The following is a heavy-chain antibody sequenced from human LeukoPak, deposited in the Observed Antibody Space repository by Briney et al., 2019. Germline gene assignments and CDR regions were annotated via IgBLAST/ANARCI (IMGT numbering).Heavy chain of an antibody. D-gene: IGHD2-15*01. CDR2: IVVGSGNT. V-gene: IGHV1-58*01. CDR3: ARDPYSYPHMDV. Sequence: ASVKVSCKASGFTFTSSAVQWVRQARGQRLEWIGWIVVGSGNTNYAQKFQERVTITRDMSTSTAYMELSSLRSEDTAVYYCARDPYSYPHMDVWGQGTTVTVSS. J-gene: IGHJ6*02. CDR1: GFTFTSSA.